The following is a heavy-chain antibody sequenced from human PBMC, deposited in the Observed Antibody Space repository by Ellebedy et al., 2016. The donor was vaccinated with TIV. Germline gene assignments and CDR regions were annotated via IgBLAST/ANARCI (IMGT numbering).Heavy chain of an antibody. CDR1: GFTFSSYA. Sequence: GGSLRLXXAASGFTFSSYAMSWVRQAPGKGLEWVSAISGSGGSTYYADSVKGRFTISRDNSKNTLYLQMNSLRAEDTAVYYCAKHPYRTGVNWFDPWGQGTLVTVSS. D-gene: IGHD1/OR15-1a*01. CDR3: AKHPYRTGVNWFDP. CDR2: ISGSGGST. V-gene: IGHV3-23*01. J-gene: IGHJ5*02.